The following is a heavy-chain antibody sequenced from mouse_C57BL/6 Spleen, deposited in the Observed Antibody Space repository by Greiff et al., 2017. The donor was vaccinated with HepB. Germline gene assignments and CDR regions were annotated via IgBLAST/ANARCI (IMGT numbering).Heavy chain of an antibody. CDR1: GYSITSGYD. D-gene: IGHD2-3*01. CDR2: ISYSGST. V-gene: IGHV3-1*01. J-gene: IGHJ1*03. Sequence: EVQVVESGPGMVKPSQSLSLTCTVTGYSITSGYDWHWIRHFPGNKLEWMGYISYSGSTNYNPSLKSQISITHDTSKNHFFLKLNYVTTEDTATYYCARGDDGYYGYFDVWGTGTTVTVSS. CDR3: ARGDDGYYGYFDV.